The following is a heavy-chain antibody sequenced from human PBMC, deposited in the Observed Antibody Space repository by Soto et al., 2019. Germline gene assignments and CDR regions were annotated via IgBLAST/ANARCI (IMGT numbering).Heavy chain of an antibody. CDR3: AIMYYYDSSGYLYYYYYYGMDV. D-gene: IGHD3-22*01. CDR2: IYYSGST. V-gene: IGHV4-59*01. Sequence: SETLSLTCTVSGGSISSYYWSWIRQPPGKGLEWIGYIYYSGSTNYNPSLKSRVTISVDTSKNQFSLKLSSVTAADTAVYYCAIMYYYDSSGYLYYYYYYGMDVWGQGTTVTVSS. CDR1: GGSISSYY. J-gene: IGHJ6*02.